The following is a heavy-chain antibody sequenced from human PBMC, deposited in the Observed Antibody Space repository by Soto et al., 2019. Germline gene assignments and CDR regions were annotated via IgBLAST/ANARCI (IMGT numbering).Heavy chain of an antibody. V-gene: IGHV1-3*05. D-gene: IGHD6-19*01. CDR3: ARAVAVAADFDY. CDR2: INAGNGNT. J-gene: IGHJ4*02. CDR1: GYTFTGYA. Sequence: QVQLVQSGAEEKKPGASVKVSCKASGYTFTGYAMHWVRQAPGQRLEWMGWINAGNGNTKYSQKFQGRVTITRDTSARTAYMELSRLRSEDTAVYYCARAVAVAADFDYWGQGTLVTVSS.